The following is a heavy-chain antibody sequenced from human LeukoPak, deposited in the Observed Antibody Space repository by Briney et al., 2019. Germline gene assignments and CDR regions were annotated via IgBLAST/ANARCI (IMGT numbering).Heavy chain of an antibody. V-gene: IGHV3-21*01. CDR3: ARDSLGRGGYPYYMDV. J-gene: IGHJ6*03. Sequence: PGGSLRLSCAASGFSFSSYSMNWVRQAPGKGLEWVSSISTSSSYIYYADSVKGRFTISRDNAKKSLYLQMNSLRADDTAVYYCARDSLGRGGYPYYMDVWGKGTTVTVSS. D-gene: IGHD3-16*01. CDR2: ISTSSSYI. CDR1: GFSFSSYS.